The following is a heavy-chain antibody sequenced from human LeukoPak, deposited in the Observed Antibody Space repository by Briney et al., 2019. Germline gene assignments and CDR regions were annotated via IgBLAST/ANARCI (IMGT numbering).Heavy chain of an antibody. CDR3: ARYDFPRTFDY. Sequence: PGGSLRLSCAASGFTFSSNYMSWVRQAPGKGLEWVSVIYSGGSTYYADSVKGRFTISRDNSKNTLYLQMNSLRAEDTAVYYCARYDFPRTFDYWGQGTLVTVFS. CDR2: IYSGGST. V-gene: IGHV3-53*01. J-gene: IGHJ4*02. CDR1: GFTFSSNY. D-gene: IGHD5-12*01.